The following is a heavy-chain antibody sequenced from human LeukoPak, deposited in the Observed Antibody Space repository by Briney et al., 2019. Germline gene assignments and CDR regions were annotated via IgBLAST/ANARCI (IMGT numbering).Heavy chain of an antibody. CDR1: GYSISSGYY. V-gene: IGHV4-38-2*01. D-gene: IGHD1-26*01. CDR2: IYHTEST. CDR3: ARHSYSGNYLYHFDY. Sequence: SETLSLTCAVSGYSISSGYYWVWIRQPPGKGLEWIGSIYHTESTYYNPSFKSRVIIPVDTSKNHFSLKLSSVTAADTAVYYCARHSYSGNYLYHFDYWGQGTLVTVSS. J-gene: IGHJ4*02.